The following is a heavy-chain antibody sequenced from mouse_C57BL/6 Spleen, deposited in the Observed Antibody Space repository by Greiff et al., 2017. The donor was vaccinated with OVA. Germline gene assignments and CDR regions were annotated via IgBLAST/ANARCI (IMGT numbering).Heavy chain of an antibody. Sequence: QVQLQQPGAELVRPGSSVKLSCKASGYTFTSYWMHWVKQRPIQGLEWIGNIDPSDSDTHYNQKFKDKATLTVDKSSSTAYMQLSSLTSEDSAVYYCARSDYDLDYWGQGTTLTVSS. CDR2: IDPSDSDT. V-gene: IGHV1-52*01. D-gene: IGHD2-4*01. CDR1: GYTFTSYW. J-gene: IGHJ2*01. CDR3: ARSDYDLDY.